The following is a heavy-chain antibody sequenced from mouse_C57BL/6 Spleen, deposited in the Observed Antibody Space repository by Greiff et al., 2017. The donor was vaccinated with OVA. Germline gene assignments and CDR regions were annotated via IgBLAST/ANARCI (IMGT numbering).Heavy chain of an antibody. CDR1: GFNITDDY. D-gene: IGHD1-1*01. CDR2: IDPENGDT. Sequence: EVQLQQSGAELVRPGASVKLSCTASGFNITDDYMHWVKQRPEQGLEWIGWIDPENGDTEYASKFQGKATITADTSSNTAYLQLSSLTSEDTAVYYCTTLDYYGSSPYYFDYWGQGTTLTVSS. J-gene: IGHJ2*01. V-gene: IGHV14-4*01. CDR3: TTLDYYGSSPYYFDY.